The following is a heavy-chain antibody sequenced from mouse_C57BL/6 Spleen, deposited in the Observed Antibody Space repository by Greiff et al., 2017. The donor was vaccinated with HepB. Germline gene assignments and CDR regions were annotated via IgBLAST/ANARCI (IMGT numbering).Heavy chain of an antibody. CDR1: GYSFTSYY. D-gene: IGHD2-4*01. CDR3: ARSYDYGAWFAY. J-gene: IGHJ3*01. CDR2: IYPGSGNT. Sequence: QVQLKESGPELVKPGASVKISCKASGYSFTSYYIHWVKQRPGQGLEWIGWIYPGSGNTKYNEKFKGKATLTADTSSSTAYMQLSSLTSEDSAVYYCARSYDYGAWFAYWGQGTLVTVSA. V-gene: IGHV1-66*01.